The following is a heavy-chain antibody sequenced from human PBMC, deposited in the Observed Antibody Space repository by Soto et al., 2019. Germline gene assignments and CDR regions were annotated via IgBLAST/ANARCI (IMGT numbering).Heavy chain of an antibody. CDR1: GFTFSNFA. V-gene: IGHV3-23*01. Sequence: PGGSLRLSCGASGFTFSNFAMSWVRQAPGGGLEWVSGLSGSGTSTYYADSVRGRFTISRDNSNNTLYLQMTSLRADDTAVYYCANTRRILWPHQDYWGQGTLVTVSS. D-gene: IGHD3-10*01. J-gene: IGHJ4*02. CDR3: ANTRRILWPHQDY. CDR2: LSGSGTST.